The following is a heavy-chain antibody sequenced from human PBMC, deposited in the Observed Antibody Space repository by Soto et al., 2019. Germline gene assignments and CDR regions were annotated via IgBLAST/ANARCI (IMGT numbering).Heavy chain of an antibody. J-gene: IGHJ4*02. CDR2: ISYDGSNK. V-gene: IGHV3-30*18. CDR3: AKAKIGYCSSTSCSGFDY. D-gene: IGHD2-2*01. Sequence: GGSLRLSCAASGFTFSSYGMHWVRQAPGKGLEWVAVISYDGSNKYYADSVKGRFTISRDNSKNTLYLQMNSLRAEDTAVYYCAKAKIGYCSSTSCSGFDYWGQGTLVTVSS. CDR1: GFTFSSYG.